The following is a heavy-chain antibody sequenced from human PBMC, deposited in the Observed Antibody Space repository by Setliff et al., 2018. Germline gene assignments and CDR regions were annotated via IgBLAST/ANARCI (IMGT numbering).Heavy chain of an antibody. CDR3: ARGIGGYCSSMSCSNESWP. D-gene: IGHD2-2*01. CDR2: INHSGST. CDR1: SGSFSGYF. Sequence: SETLSLTCAVYSGSFSGYFWSWIRQPPGKGLEWIGEINHSGSTNYNPSLKSRVTISVDTSKNQFSLKLSSVTAADTAVYYCARGIGGYCSSMSCSNESWPWGQGTLGTVSS. V-gene: IGHV4-34*01. J-gene: IGHJ5*02.